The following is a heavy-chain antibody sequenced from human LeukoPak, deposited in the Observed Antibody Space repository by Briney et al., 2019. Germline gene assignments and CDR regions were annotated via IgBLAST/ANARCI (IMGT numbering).Heavy chain of an antibody. CDR2: IYSSGSR. Sequence: SETLSLTCTVSGDSLDGHYWYWIRQPAGKGLEWIGRIYSSGSRNYAPSPKSRVTMSIDTSKNSLSLKLNTVTAADTAVYYCARLNGDGFDIWGQGAKVTVSS. J-gene: IGHJ3*02. CDR1: GDSLDGHY. V-gene: IGHV4-4*07. CDR3: ARLNGDGFDI. D-gene: IGHD2-8*01.